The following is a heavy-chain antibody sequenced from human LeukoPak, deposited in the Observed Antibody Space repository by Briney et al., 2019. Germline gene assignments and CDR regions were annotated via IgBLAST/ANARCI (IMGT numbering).Heavy chain of an antibody. V-gene: IGHV3-30*04. D-gene: IGHD3-3*01. CDR3: ARAPSGYYPYFDY. CDR2: ISYDGSDK. Sequence: GSLRLSCAASEFTFSSYTMHWVRRAPGKGLEWVAVISYDGSDKYYADSVKGRFTISRDNSKNTLYLQMNTLRAEDATMYYCARAPSGYYPYFDYWGQGTLVTVSS. CDR1: EFTFSSYT. J-gene: IGHJ4*02.